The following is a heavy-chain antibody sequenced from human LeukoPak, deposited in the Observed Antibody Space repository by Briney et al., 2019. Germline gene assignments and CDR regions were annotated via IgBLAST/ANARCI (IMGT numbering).Heavy chain of an antibody. CDR2: IYSGGST. V-gene: IGHV3-53*01. CDR1: GFTVSSNY. Sequence: SGGSLRLSCAASGFTVSSNYMSWVRQAPGKGLECVSLIYSGGSTYYADSVKDRFTISRDNSKNTLYLQMNSLRAEDTAVYYCARDVGGYYDSSGYSDAFDIWGQGTMVTVSS. CDR3: ARDVGGYYDSSGYSDAFDI. D-gene: IGHD3-22*01. J-gene: IGHJ3*02.